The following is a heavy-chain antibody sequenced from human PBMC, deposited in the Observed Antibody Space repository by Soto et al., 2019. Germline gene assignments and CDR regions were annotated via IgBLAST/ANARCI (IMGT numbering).Heavy chain of an antibody. D-gene: IGHD3-10*01. CDR1: GGSISSGGYS. CDR2: IYHSGST. CDR3: ARDVPPGANAMDV. V-gene: IGHV4-30-2*01. Sequence: QLQLQESGSGLVKPSQTLSLTCAVSGGSISSGGYSWSWIRQPPGQALEWIGYIYHSGSTYYNPSLTRPVTISVDRSKNQFSLKLSSVNAAVTAVDYCARDVPPGANAMDVWGQGTTVTVSS. J-gene: IGHJ6*02.